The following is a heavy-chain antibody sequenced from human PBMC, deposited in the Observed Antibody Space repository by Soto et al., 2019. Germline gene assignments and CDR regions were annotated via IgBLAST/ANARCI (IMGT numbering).Heavy chain of an antibody. CDR1: GFTFSSYG. V-gene: IGHV3-30*18. Sequence: GGSLRLSCAASGFTFSSYGMHWVRQAPGKGLEWVAVISYDGSKKYYADSVKGRFTISRGNSKNTLYLQMNSLRAEDTAVYYCAKQFCLMSGCRRVDYWGQGT. CDR2: ISYDGSKK. D-gene: IGHD6-19*01. J-gene: IGHJ4*02. CDR3: AKQFCLMSGCRRVDY.